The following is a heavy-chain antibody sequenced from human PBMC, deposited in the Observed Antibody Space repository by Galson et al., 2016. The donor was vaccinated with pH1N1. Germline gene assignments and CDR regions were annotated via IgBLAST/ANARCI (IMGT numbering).Heavy chain of an antibody. V-gene: IGHV1-69*06. CDR3: VFSRFGGKGFDI. CDR2: IIPISGTT. Sequence: SVKVSCKASGGSFSSFAISWVRQAPGQGLEWMGGIIPISGTTNYAQKFQGRVTITADKLTSTAYMELTSLKSEDKAVYYCVFSRFGGKGFDIWGRGTMVTVSS. J-gene: IGHJ3*02. D-gene: IGHD4-23*01. CDR1: GGSFSSFA.